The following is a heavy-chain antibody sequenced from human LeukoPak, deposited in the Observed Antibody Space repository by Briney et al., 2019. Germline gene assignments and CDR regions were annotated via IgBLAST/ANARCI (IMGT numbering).Heavy chain of an antibody. CDR1: GFTFSSYS. D-gene: IGHD2-2*01. J-gene: IGHJ4*02. CDR3: ATYCSSTSCYFDEGIDY. V-gene: IGHV3-21*01. Sequence: GGSLRLSCAASGFTFSSYSMNWVRQAPGKGLEWVSSISSSSSYIYYADSVKGRFTISRDNAKNSLYLQMNSLRAEDTAVYYCATYCSSTSCYFDEGIDYWGQGTLVTVFS. CDR2: ISSSSSYI.